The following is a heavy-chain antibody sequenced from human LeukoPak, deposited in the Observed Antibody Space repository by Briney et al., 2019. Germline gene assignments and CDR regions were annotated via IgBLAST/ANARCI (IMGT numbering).Heavy chain of an antibody. CDR3: AGGYSYIYYYYGMDV. CDR1: GFTFSDYY. CDR2: ISSSGSTI. V-gene: IGHV3-11*01. D-gene: IGHD5-18*01. J-gene: IGHJ6*02. Sequence: GGSLRLSCAASGFTFSDYYMSWIHQAPGKGLEWVSYISSSGSTIYYADSVKGRFTISRDNAKNSLYLQMNSLRAEDTAVYYCAGGYSYIYYYYGMDVWGQGTTVTVSS.